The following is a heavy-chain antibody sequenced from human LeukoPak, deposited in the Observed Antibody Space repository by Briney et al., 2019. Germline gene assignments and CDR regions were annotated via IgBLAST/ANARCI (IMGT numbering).Heavy chain of an antibody. J-gene: IGHJ4*02. D-gene: IGHD6-13*01. Sequence: GGSLRLSCTASGFTFNDYAMSWVRQAPGKGLEWVSTISGRGANTYYPDSVKGRFTISRDNSKNTLFLQLSSLRAEDTAVCYCTKCLAEPGTCYFDYWGQGTLVTVSS. CDR2: ISGRGANT. CDR3: TKCLAEPGTCYFDY. CDR1: GFTFNDYA. V-gene: IGHV3-23*01.